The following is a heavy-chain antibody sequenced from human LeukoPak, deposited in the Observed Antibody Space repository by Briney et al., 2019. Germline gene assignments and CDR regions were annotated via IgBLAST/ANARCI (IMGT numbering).Heavy chain of an antibody. CDR3: ARGNYGSGSYYVVDFDY. Sequence: PSETLPLTCSVSNDSIRNYYWSWIRQPPGKALEWIGYIYHTGNTNYNPSPKGRLAMSIDMYKNQFPLNLNSVTAADTAVYYCARGNYGSGSYYVVDFDYWGQGTLVSASS. CDR1: NDSIRNYY. J-gene: IGHJ4*02. D-gene: IGHD3-10*01. V-gene: IGHV4-59*01. CDR2: IYHTGNT.